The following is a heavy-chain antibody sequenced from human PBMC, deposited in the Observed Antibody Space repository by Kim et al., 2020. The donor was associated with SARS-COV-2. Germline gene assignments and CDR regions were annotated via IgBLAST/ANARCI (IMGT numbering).Heavy chain of an antibody. CDR2: IYPGDSDT. CDR3: ARIGLQNSGYDVADYYYGMDV. Sequence: GESLKISCKGSGYSFTSYWIGWVRQMPGKGLEWMGIIYPGDSDTRYSPSFQGQVTISADKSISTAYLQWSSLKASDTAMYYCARIGLQNSGYDVADYYYGMDVWGQGTTVTVSS. V-gene: IGHV5-51*01. CDR1: GYSFTSYW. J-gene: IGHJ6*02. D-gene: IGHD5-12*01.